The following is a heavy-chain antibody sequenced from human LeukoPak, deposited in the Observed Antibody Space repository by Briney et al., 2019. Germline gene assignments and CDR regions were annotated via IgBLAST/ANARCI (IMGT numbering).Heavy chain of an antibody. CDR2: ISSSSGTI. J-gene: IGHJ4*02. CDR1: GFTFSSYW. CDR3: ATGTSLDY. V-gene: IGHV3-48*01. Sequence: PGGSLRLSCAASGFTFSSYWMNWVRQAPGKGLEWVSYISSSSGTIYYADSVKGRFTISRDNAKNSLYLQLNSLRAEDTAVYYCATGTSLDYWGQGTPVTVSS.